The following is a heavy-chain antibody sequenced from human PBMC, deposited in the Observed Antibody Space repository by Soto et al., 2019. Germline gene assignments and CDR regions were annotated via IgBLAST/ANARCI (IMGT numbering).Heavy chain of an antibody. V-gene: IGHV3-33*01. Sequence: GESLRLTCSASGFTFSSYGMHWVRQAPAKGLEGGAVIWYDGSNKYYADSVKGRFTISIDNSKNTLSLQMNSLSAEDTAVYYCARYTGTMAGFDPWGQGTLVTVSS. J-gene: IGHJ5*02. CDR2: IWYDGSNK. CDR3: ARYTGTMAGFDP. CDR1: GFTFSSYG. D-gene: IGHD1-7*01.